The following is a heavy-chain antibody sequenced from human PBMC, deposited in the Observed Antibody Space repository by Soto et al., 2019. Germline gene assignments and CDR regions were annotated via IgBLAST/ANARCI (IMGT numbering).Heavy chain of an antibody. J-gene: IGHJ4*02. Sequence: EVQLLESGGGLVQPGGSLRLSCVGSGFFFSSYTMTWVRQAPGKGLEWVSSFSATSENTYYAYSVRGRFTISRDNSKNTLFLQMNSLTAEDTAMYYCAKARDQQWVRLPFDYWGQGILVIVSS. D-gene: IGHD6-19*01. CDR1: GFFFSSYT. CDR3: AKARDQQWVRLPFDY. V-gene: IGHV3-23*01. CDR2: FSATSENT.